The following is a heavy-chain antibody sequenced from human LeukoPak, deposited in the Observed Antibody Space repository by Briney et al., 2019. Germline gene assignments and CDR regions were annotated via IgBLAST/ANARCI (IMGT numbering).Heavy chain of an antibody. V-gene: IGHV3-30*02. J-gene: IGHJ6*03. Sequence: GGSLRLSCAASGFTFSSYGMHWVRQAPGKGLEWVAFIRYDGSNKYYADSVKGRFTISRDNSKNTLYLQMNSLRAEDTAVYYCARETSGVSYGSVYYYYYMDVWGKGTTVTISS. CDR2: IRYDGSNK. CDR3: ARETSGVSYGSVYYYYYMDV. CDR1: GFTFSSYG. D-gene: IGHD3-10*01.